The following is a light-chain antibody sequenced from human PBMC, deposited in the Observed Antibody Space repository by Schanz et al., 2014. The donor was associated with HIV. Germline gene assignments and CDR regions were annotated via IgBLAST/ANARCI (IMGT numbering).Light chain of an antibody. V-gene: IGKV3-20*01. J-gene: IGKJ2*01. CDR1: QSVSSN. CDR2: GAS. CDR3: QHYGGPYT. Sequence: EIVMTQSPATLSVSPGERASLSCRASQSVSSNLAWYQQKFGQAPRLLIYGASSRATGISDRFSGSGSGTDFTLTISRLEPEDFAVYYCQHYGGPYTFGQGTKLEIK.